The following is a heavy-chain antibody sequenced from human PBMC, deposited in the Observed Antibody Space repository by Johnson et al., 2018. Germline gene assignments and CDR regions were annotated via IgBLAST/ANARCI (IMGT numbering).Heavy chain of an antibody. J-gene: IGHJ6*02. CDR3: ARSEYYYDQSHYYYGMDV. V-gene: IGHV4-34*01. CDR2: INHSGST. Sequence: QVQLQQWGAGLLKXSETLSLXCAVYGGSFSGYYWSWIRQPPGKGLEWIGEINHSGSTTYNPSPKSRVPISLDTSKNQFSLKLNSLTAADTAVYYCARSEYYYDQSHYYYGMDVWGQGTTVTVSS. CDR1: GGSFSGYY. D-gene: IGHD3-22*01.